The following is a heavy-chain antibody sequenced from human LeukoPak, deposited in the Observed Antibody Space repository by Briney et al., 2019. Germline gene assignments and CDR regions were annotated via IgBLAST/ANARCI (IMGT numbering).Heavy chain of an antibody. CDR2: IKQDGSEK. J-gene: IGHJ4*02. D-gene: IGHD6-13*01. CDR1: GFTFNAYW. Sequence: GGSLRLSCAASGFTFNAYWMSWVRQAPGKGLEWVANIKQDGSEKYYVDSVKGRFTISRDNAKNSLYLQMSSLRAEDTAVYYCARSGGGSRSWSDYWGQGTLVSVSS. CDR3: ARSGGGSRSWSDY. V-gene: IGHV3-7*01.